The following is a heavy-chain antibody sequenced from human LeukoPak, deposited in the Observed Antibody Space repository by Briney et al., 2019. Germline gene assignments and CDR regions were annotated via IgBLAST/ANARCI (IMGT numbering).Heavy chain of an antibody. CDR3: ARDSQTIQLWLLVYYYGMDV. D-gene: IGHD5-18*01. CDR2: ISYDGNNK. V-gene: IGHV3-30*04. CDR1: GFTFSSYA. J-gene: IGHJ6*02. Sequence: GGSLRLSCAASGFTFSSYAMHWVRQTPGKGLEWVAVISYDGNNKYYADSVKGRFTISRDNSKNTLYLQMNSLRAEDTAVYYCARDSQTIQLWLLVYYYGMDVWGQGTTVTVSS.